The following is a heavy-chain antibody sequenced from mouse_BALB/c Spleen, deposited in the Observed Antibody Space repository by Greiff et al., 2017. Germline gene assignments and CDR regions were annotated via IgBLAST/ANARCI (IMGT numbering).Heavy chain of an antibody. CDR1: GYTFTSYW. J-gene: IGHJ3*01. CDR3: LYYRYDGFAY. V-gene: IGHV1-5*01. Sequence: VQLQQSGTVLARPGASVKMSCKASGYTFTSYWMHWVKQRPGQGLEWIGAIYPGNSDTSYNQKFKGKAKLTAVTSTSTAYMELSSLTNEDSAVYYCLYYRYDGFAYWGQGTLVTVSA. CDR2: IYPGNSDT. D-gene: IGHD2-14*01.